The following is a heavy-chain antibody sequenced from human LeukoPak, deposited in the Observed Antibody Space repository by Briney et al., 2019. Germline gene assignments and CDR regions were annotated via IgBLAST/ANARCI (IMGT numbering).Heavy chain of an antibody. V-gene: IGHV3-23*01. J-gene: IGHJ4*02. CDR3: AKTGDSSGFYYGVDY. Sequence: GGSLRLSCVASGFTFSSYAMPWVRQAPGKGLEWVSAISGSGGSTYYADSVKGRFTISRDNSKNTLYVQMNSLRAEDTAVYYCAKTGDSSGFYYGVDYWGRGTLVAVSS. CDR1: GFTFSSYA. D-gene: IGHD3-22*01. CDR2: ISGSGGST.